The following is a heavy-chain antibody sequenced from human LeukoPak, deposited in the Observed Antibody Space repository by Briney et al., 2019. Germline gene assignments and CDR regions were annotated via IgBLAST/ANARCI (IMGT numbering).Heavy chain of an antibody. Sequence: GGSLRLSRSACGFSIPTYWLSWVGPAPARELEGVGNIKPDGSDKYNVDSVKGRFTISRDNAKNSLYVQMNSLRAEDTAVYYCARARSSYGYGDAFDIWGQGTMVTVSS. J-gene: IGHJ3*02. V-gene: IGHV3-7*01. CDR1: GFSIPTYW. CDR3: ARARSSYGYGDAFDI. CDR2: IKPDGSDK. D-gene: IGHD5-18*01.